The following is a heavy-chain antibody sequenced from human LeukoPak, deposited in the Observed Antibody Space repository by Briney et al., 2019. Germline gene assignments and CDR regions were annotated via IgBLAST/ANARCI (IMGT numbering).Heavy chain of an antibody. CDR1: GYSFTSHY. Sequence: ASVKVSCKASGYSFTSHYMHWVRQAPGQGLEWMGLINPSGSSTLYAQKFQGRVTMTRDMSTTTDYMELSSLRSEDTAVYYCARDNSVGDIAWWFDPWGQGTLVAVSS. V-gene: IGHV1-46*01. J-gene: IGHJ5*02. D-gene: IGHD3-16*02. CDR3: ARDNSVGDIAWWFDP. CDR2: INPSGSST.